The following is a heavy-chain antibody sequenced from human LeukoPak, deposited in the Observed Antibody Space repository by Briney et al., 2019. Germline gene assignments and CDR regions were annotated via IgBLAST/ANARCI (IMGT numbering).Heavy chain of an antibody. J-gene: IGHJ4*02. CDR3: VRVVTTGSGSYHFDN. Sequence: PGGSLRLSCAGAGFIITDHHMDWVRQAPGKGLEWIGRSATTKPNSFTTQYAASVRGRFTISRDDSQNSLYLHLNSLKTEDTAVYYCVRVVTTGSGSYHFDNWGLGTLVTVSS. CDR2: SATTKPNSFTT. CDR1: GFIITDHH. D-gene: IGHD1-1*01. V-gene: IGHV3-72*01.